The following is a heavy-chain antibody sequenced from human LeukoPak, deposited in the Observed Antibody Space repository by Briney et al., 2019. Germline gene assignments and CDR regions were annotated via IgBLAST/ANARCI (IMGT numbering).Heavy chain of an antibody. CDR3: ARGRLELRRMGSYYYYYMDV. D-gene: IGHD1-7*01. CDR1: GGSIRTTSYY. CDR2: IYFSGST. Sequence: SETLPLTCTVSGGSIRTTSYYWGWIRQSPGREPEWIGSIYFSGSTYYNPSLKSRVTISVDTSKNQFSLKLSSVTAADTAVYYCARGRLELRRMGSYYYYYMDVWGKGTTVTVSS. V-gene: IGHV4-39*07. J-gene: IGHJ6*03.